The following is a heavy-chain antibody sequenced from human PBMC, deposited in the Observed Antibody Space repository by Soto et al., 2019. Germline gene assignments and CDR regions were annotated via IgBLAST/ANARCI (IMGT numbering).Heavy chain of an antibody. V-gene: IGHV3-30-3*01. J-gene: IGHJ6*02. CDR1: GFTFSSYA. CDR3: ARDEGRSGWIYYYYGMDV. D-gene: IGHD6-19*01. Sequence: GSLRLSCAASGFTFSSYAMHWVRQAPGKGLEWVAVISYDGSNKYYADSVKGRFTISRDNSKNTLYLQMNSLRAEDTAVYYCARDEGRSGWIYYYYGMDVWGQGTTVTVSS. CDR2: ISYDGSNK.